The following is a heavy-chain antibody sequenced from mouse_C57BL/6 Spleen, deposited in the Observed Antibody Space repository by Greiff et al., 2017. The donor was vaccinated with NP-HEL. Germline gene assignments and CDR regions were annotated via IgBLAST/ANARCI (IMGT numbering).Heavy chain of an antibody. V-gene: IGHV1-62-2*01. CDR1: GYTFTEYT. CDR3: ARHEELRDAMDY. CDR2: FYPGSGSI. Sequence: VNVVESGAELAKPGASVKLSCKASGYTFTEYTIHWVKQRSGQGLEWIGWFYPGSGSIKYNEKFKDKATLTADKSSSTVYMELSRLTSEDSAVYVGARHEELRDAMDYWGQGTSVTVSS. J-gene: IGHJ4*01.